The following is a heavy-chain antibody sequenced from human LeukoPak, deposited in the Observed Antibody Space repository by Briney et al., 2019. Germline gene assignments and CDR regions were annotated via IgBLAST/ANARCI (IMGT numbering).Heavy chain of an antibody. D-gene: IGHD3-3*01. Sequence: PSETLSHTCTVSGGSISSGGYYWTWIRQHPGKGLEWIGYISSSGSTYYNPSLKSRLTMSIDTSENQFSLKLSSVTAADTAVYYCATPGGGFEAWSGQHTMVVWGKEPRHIVSS. CDR3: ATPGGGFEAWSGQHTMVV. CDR1: GGSISSGGYY. J-gene: IGHJ6*03. CDR2: ISSSGST. V-gene: IGHV4-31*02.